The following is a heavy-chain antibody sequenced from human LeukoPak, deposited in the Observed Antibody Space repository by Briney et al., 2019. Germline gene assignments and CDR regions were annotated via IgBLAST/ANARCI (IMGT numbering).Heavy chain of an antibody. D-gene: IGHD6-13*01. CDR2: ISPSSTHT. CDR1: GFSFSDYY. Sequence: GGSLRLSCAASGFSFSDYYMSWIRRAPGKGLEWVSYISPSSTHTPYADPVKGRFTISRDNAKNSLYLQMNSLKADDTAVYYCARVGSTAEAGTVDYWGQGTLVTVSS. J-gene: IGHJ4*02. CDR3: ARVGSTAEAGTVDY. V-gene: IGHV3-11*05.